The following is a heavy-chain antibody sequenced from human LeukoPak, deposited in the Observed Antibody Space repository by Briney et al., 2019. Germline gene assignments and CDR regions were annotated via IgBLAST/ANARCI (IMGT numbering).Heavy chain of an antibody. CDR1: GYTFTSYG. D-gene: IGHD3-9*01. CDR3: ARDLRGWLHFDY. Sequence: ASVKVSCKASGYTFTSYGISWVRQAPGQGLEWVGWISAYNGNTNYAQKLQGRVTMTTDTSTSTAYMELRSLRSDDTAVYYCARDLRGWLHFDYWGQGTLVTVSS. CDR2: ISAYNGNT. V-gene: IGHV1-18*01. J-gene: IGHJ4*02.